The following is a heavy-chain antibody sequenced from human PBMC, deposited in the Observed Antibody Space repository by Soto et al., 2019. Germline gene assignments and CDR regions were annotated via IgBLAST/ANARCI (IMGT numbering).Heavy chain of an antibody. CDR3: ASGGTYYSDSGSYDYFDY. J-gene: IGHJ4*02. D-gene: IGHD3-10*01. CDR2: INPSGGSA. CDR1: GYTFTSYY. V-gene: IGHV1-46*03. Sequence: ASVKVSCKASGYTFTSYYMHWVRQAPGQRLEWMGMINPSGGSASYTQKFQGRVTMTSDTSTSTVYMELRSLRSEDMAVYYCASGGTYYSDSGSYDYFDYWGQGTLVTVSS.